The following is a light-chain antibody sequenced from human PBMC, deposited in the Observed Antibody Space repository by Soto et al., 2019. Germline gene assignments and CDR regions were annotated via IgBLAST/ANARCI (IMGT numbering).Light chain of an antibody. CDR2: GAS. Sequence: EIVMTQSPATLSVSPGEGATLSCRASQSVSTNLAWYQQKPGQAPRLLIYGASTRATGVPARFSGSGSGTEFTLTISSLQSEDSAVYYCQQYNNWPLTFGRGTKVEIK. V-gene: IGKV3-15*01. CDR3: QQYNNWPLT. J-gene: IGKJ4*01. CDR1: QSVSTN.